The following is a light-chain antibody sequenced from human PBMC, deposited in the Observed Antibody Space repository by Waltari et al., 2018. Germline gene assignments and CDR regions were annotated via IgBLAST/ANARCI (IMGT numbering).Light chain of an antibody. CDR3: CSYAGSYTWV. J-gene: IGLJ3*02. CDR1: GSVVGNYNL. CDR2: DDN. Sequence: QSALTQPASVSGSPAQSMTISCTGTGSVVGNYNLVSWFQQYPGKAPKVMIYDDNGRPSGVSDRFSGSKSGNTASLTISGVQAEDEADYYCCSYAGSYTWVFGGGTKLTVL. V-gene: IGLV2-23*01.